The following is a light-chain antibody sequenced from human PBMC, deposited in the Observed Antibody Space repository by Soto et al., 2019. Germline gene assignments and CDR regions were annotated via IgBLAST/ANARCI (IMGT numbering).Light chain of an antibody. V-gene: IGKV1-39*01. CDR2: AQS. CDR3: QQSYSAPQT. Sequence: DIQMTQSPSSLSASVGDRVTITCRASQHISDYINWYQQKPGKAPKLLIYAQSNLQSGVPSRLTGSRSGTAFSLTITSLQVEDFATYYCQQSYSAPQTFGQGTKVEIK. CDR1: QHISDY. J-gene: IGKJ1*01.